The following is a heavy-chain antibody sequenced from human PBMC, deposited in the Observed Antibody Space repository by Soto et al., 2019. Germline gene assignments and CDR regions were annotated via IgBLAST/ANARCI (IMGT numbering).Heavy chain of an antibody. CDR1: GFPFSSYA. Sequence: QVQLLESGGGVVQPGRSLRLSCAASGFPFSSYALHWVRQAPGRGLEWVAAISNDGGNKFYADSVKGRFSISRDTSKKTLYLQMNSLRAADTAVYYCARVWGAYPNFACWGQGTLVTVSS. V-gene: IGHV3-30-3*01. CDR2: ISNDGGNK. CDR3: ARVWGAYPNFAC. J-gene: IGHJ4*02. D-gene: IGHD3-16*01.